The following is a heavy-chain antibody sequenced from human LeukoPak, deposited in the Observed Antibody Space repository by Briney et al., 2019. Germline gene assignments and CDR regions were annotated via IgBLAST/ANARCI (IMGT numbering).Heavy chain of an antibody. J-gene: IGHJ4*02. CDR2: INHSGST. Sequence: KPSETLSLTCAVYGGSFSGYYWSWIRQPSGKGLEWIGEINHSGSTNYNPSLKSRVTISVDTSKNQFSLKLSSVTAADTAVYYCATSQGLFDYWGQGTLVTVSS. CDR3: ATSQGLFDY. V-gene: IGHV4-34*01. CDR1: GGSFSGYY.